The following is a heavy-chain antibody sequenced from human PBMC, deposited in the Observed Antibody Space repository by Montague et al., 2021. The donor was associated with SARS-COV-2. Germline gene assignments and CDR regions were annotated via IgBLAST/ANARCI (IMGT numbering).Heavy chain of an antibody. V-gene: IGHV4-59*01. J-gene: IGHJ3*02. CDR2: IYYSGST. D-gene: IGHD3-10*01. CDR3: ARADITVGRGVNRWAFDI. Sequence: SETLSLTCTVSGGSISTYYWSWIRQPPGKGLEWIGYIYYSGSTNYYPSLKSRVTISVDTSKNQFSLKLSSVTAADTAVYYCARADITVGRGVNRWAFDIWGQGTMVTVSS. CDR1: GGSISTYY.